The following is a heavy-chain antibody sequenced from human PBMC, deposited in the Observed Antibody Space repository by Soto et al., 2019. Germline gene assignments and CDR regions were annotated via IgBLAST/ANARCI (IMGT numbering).Heavy chain of an antibody. CDR3: TTPLAAPYYYYGMDV. CDR2: IKSKTDGGTT. Sequence: PXGSLRLSCAASGFTFSNAWMSWVRQAPGKGLEWVGRIKSKTDGGTTDYAAPVKGRFTISRDDSKNTLYLQMNSLKTEDTAVYYCTTPLAAPYYYYGMDVWGQGTTVTVSS. J-gene: IGHJ6*02. V-gene: IGHV3-15*01. CDR1: GFTFSNAW. D-gene: IGHD3-16*01.